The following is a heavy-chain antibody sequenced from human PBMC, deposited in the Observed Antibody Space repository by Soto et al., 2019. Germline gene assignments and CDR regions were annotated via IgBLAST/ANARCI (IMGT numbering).Heavy chain of an antibody. CDR1: GYSFTSYW. D-gene: IGHD5-18*01. V-gene: IGHV5-51*01. CDR3: ARHDTAMEVLGYYYYGMDV. CDR2: IYPGDSDT. Sequence: PGESLKISCKGSGYSFTSYWIGWVRQMPGKGLEWMGIIYPGDSDTRYSPSFQGQVTISADKSISTAYLQWSSLKASDTAMYYCARHDTAMEVLGYYYYGMDVWGQGTTVTVSS. J-gene: IGHJ6*02.